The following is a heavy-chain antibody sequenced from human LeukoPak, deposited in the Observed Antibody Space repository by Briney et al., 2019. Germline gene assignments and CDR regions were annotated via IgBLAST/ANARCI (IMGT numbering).Heavy chain of an antibody. J-gene: IGHJ4*02. D-gene: IGHD5-18*01. Sequence: ASVKVSCKASGYTFTGYYMHWVRQAPGQGLEGMGWINPNSGGTNYAQKFQGRVTMTRDTSISTAYMELSRLRSDDTAVYYCARDHRAHTAMVRPIRDYYFDYWGQGTLVTVSS. CDR2: INPNSGGT. V-gene: IGHV1-2*02. CDR1: GYTFTGYY. CDR3: ARDHRAHTAMVRPIRDYYFDY.